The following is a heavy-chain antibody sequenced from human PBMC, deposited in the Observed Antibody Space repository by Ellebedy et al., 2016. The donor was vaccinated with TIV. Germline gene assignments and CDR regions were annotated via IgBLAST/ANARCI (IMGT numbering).Heavy chain of an antibody. CDR1: GIMFSSYA. CDR2: ISYDGSNK. J-gene: IGHJ3*02. Sequence: GESLKISCAASGIMFSSYAMPWVRQAPGKGLEWVAVISYDGSNKYYADPVKGRFTISRDNSKNTLYLQMNSLRAEDTALYYCARDHPYYDILTGYNKSTKALIRGAFDIWGQGTMVTVSS. CDR3: ARDHPYYDILTGYNKSTKALIRGAFDI. V-gene: IGHV3-30-3*01. D-gene: IGHD3-9*01.